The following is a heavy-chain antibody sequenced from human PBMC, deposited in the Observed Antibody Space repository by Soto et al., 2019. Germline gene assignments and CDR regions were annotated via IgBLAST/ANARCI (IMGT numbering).Heavy chain of an antibody. J-gene: IGHJ4*02. CDR2: ISYDGSNK. Sequence: GGSLRLSCAASGFTFSSYGMHWVRQAPGKGLEWVALISYDGSNKYYADSVKGRFTISRDNSMNTLHLQMNSLRAEDTAVFYCAKGHPLGYCSGTRCYEQIFDSWGQGILVTVSS. V-gene: IGHV3-30*18. CDR3: AKGHPLGYCSGTRCYEQIFDS. D-gene: IGHD2-2*01. CDR1: GFTFSSYG.